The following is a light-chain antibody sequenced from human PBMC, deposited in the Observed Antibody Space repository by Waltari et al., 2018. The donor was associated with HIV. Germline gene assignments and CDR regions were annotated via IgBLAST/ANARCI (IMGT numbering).Light chain of an antibody. CDR1: VLPDQY. J-gene: IGLJ2*01. CDR2: KDH. V-gene: IGLV3-25*03. Sequence: SSELIQPPSQSVSPGQTARIPCPGDVLPDQYVYWFQQRPGQAPLLVIYKDHERPSGIPERFSGSSSGTKATLTITGVQPEDEADYYCQSGDKGRTHSVVFGGGTKLTVL. CDR3: QSGDKGRTHSVV.